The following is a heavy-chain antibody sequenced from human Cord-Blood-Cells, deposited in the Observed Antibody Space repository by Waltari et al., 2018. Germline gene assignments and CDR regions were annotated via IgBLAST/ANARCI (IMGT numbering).Heavy chain of an antibody. CDR1: GGTFSSYA. Sequence: QVQLVQSGAEVKKPGSSVKVSCKASGGTFSSYAISWVRQAPGQGLEWMGRLIPICGTANYAQKFQGRVTITADASTSTPYIELSSLRSEDTAVYYCASLGGGGATFDYWGQGTLVTVSS. D-gene: IGHD3-16*01. V-gene: IGHV1-69*15. CDR2: LIPICGTA. J-gene: IGHJ4*02. CDR3: ASLGGGGATFDY.